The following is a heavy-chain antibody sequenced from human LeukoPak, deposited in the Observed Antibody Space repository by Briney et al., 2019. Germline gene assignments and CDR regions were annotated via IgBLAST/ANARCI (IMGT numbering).Heavy chain of an antibody. J-gene: IGHJ4*02. D-gene: IGHD2-15*01. CDR1: GFTFSSYG. V-gene: IGHV3-30*18. Sequence: GGSLRLSCAASGFTFSSYGMHWVRQAPGKGLEWVAVISYDGSNKYYADSVKGRFTISRDNSKNTLYLQMNSLRAEDTAVYYCAKRGDISAVPDYWGQGTLVTVSS. CDR2: ISYDGSNK. CDR3: AKRGDISAVPDY.